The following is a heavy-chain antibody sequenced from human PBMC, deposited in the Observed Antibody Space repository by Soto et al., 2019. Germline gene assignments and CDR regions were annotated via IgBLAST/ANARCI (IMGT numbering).Heavy chain of an antibody. CDR2: IYWDDDK. CDR3: AHRRILSSGWFSFGY. V-gene: IGHV2-5*02. CDR1: GFSLSTSGVG. J-gene: IGHJ4*02. D-gene: IGHD6-19*01. Sequence: SGPTLVNPTQTLTLTCTFSGFSLSTSGVGVGWIRQPPGKALEWLALIYWDDDKRYSPSLKSRLTITKDTSKNQVVLTMTNMEPVDTATYSCAHRRILSSGWFSFGYWGQGTLGTVAS.